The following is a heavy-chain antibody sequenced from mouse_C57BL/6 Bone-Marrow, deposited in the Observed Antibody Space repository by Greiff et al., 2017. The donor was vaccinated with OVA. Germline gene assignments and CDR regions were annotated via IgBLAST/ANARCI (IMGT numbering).Heavy chain of an antibody. D-gene: IGHD1-1*01. V-gene: IGHV5-17*01. CDR1: GFTFSDYG. Sequence: EVKVEESGGGLVKPGGSLKLSCAASGFTFSDYGMHWVRQAPEKGLEWVAYISSGSSTIYYADTVKGRFTISRDNAKNTLFLQMTSLRSEDTAMYYCARYYGSSYWYFDVGGTGTTVTVSS. J-gene: IGHJ1*03. CDR3: ARYYGSSYWYFDV. CDR2: ISSGSSTI.